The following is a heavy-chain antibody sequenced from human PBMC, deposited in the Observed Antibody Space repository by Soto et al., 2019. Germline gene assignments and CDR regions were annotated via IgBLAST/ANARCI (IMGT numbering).Heavy chain of an antibody. CDR3: AREQQLAQRFYYYYYYGMDV. Sequence: SVQVSCKASGFSFSDYFMHWVRQAPGQGLEWMGIINPSGDSRNYAQKFQGRVTITRDTSTSTVYMGLSSLRYEDTAVYYCAREQQLAQRFYYYYYYGMDVWGQGTTVTVSS. CDR2: INPSGDSR. V-gene: IGHV1-46*01. D-gene: IGHD6-13*01. CDR1: GFSFSDYF. J-gene: IGHJ6*02.